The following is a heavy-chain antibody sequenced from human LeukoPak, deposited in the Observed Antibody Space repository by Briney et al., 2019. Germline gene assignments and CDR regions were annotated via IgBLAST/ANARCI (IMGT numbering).Heavy chain of an antibody. CDR1: GFTFSTYA. V-gene: IGHV3-30*04. D-gene: IGHD6-19*01. CDR2: ISYDGSNK. J-gene: IGHJ5*02. Sequence: GGSLRLSCAASGFTFSTYAMHWVRQAPGKGLEWVAVISYDGSNKYYADSVKGRFTISRDNSKNTLYLQMNSLRAEDTAVYYCARGDSSGWYPSQNWFAPWGQGTLVTVSS. CDR3: ARGDSSGWYPSQNWFAP.